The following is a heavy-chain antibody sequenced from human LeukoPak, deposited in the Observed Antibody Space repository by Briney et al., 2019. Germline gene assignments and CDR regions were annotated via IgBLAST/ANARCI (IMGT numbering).Heavy chain of an antibody. CDR1: GFTFSSYG. CDR2: ISYDGSDK. CDR3: AKDSSIAAADYYFDY. V-gene: IGHV3-30*18. J-gene: IGHJ4*02. D-gene: IGHD6-13*01. Sequence: GGSLRLSCAASGFTFSSYGMHWVRQAPGKGLEWVAIISYDGSDKYYADSVKGRFTISRDNSKNTLYLQMNSLRAEDAAVYYCAKDSSIAAADYYFDYWGQGTLATVSS.